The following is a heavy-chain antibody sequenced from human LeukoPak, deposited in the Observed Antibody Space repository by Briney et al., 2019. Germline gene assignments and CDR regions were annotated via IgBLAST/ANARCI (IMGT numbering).Heavy chain of an antibody. CDR1: GFTFSSYG. CDR3: ARALGIAAAASWWFDP. V-gene: IGHV3-33*01. J-gene: IGHJ5*02. D-gene: IGHD6-13*01. Sequence: GGSLRLSCAASGFTFSSYGMHWVRQAPGKGLEWVAVIWYDGSNKYYADSVKGRFTISRDNSKNTLYLQMNSLRAEDTAVYYCARALGIAAAASWWFDPWGQGTLVTGSS. CDR2: IWYDGSNK.